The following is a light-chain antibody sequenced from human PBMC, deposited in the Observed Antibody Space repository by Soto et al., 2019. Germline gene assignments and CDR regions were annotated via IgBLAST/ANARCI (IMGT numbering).Light chain of an antibody. J-gene: IGKJ1*01. CDR1: QCISSW. CDR3: QQYETFSGT. Sequence: DIQMTQSPSSVSASVGDRVTITCRASQCISSWLAWYQQKPGKAPKLLIYAASSLPRGVPSRFSGSGSGTKFTLTIASLQPDDFATYYCQQYETFSGTFGPGTKVDI. CDR2: AAS. V-gene: IGKV1-12*01.